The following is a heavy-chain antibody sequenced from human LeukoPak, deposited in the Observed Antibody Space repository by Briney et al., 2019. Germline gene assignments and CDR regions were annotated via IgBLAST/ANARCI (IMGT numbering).Heavy chain of an antibody. Sequence: MPSETLSLTCTVSGGSISVSNYYWGWIRQPPGKGSEWIGTSYYSGSTYYNPSLKSRVTISVDTSKNQFSLTLSSVTAADTAVYYCRSYSDYYDIVGREADAFDIWGQGTMVTVSS. V-gene: IGHV4-39*01. D-gene: IGHD3-22*01. CDR1: GGSISVSNYY. J-gene: IGHJ3*02. CDR2: SYYSGST. CDR3: RSYSDYYDIVGREADAFDI.